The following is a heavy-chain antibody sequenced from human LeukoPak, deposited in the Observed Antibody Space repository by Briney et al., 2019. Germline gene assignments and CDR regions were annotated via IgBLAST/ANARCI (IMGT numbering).Heavy chain of an antibody. V-gene: IGHV3-30-3*01. CDR2: ISYNGVNK. CDR1: GFTFSTYA. J-gene: IGHJ4*02. D-gene: IGHD5-24*01. CDR3: ARAKDGTNILDY. Sequence: GGSLRLSCVVSGFTFSTYAMIWVRQAPGKGLEWVTLISYNGVNKYYADSVKGRFTISRDNSKNTLYLQMDSLRAEDTAVYYCARAKDGTNILDYWGQGTLVTVSS.